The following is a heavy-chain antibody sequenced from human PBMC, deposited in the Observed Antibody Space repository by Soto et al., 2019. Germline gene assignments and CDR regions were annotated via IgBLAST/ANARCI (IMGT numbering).Heavy chain of an antibody. V-gene: IGHV1-46*03. Sequence: SVKVSCKASGYTFTNHYKYCVRQAPGQGLEYVGIINTRGGSTSNAQKFHGRVTMTRDTSTSTVYMEWTSLRLDDTAVYYCSREFQPCSSTNCPSGYRGQVTLVTVSS. CDR3: SREFQPCSSTNCPSGY. J-gene: IGHJ4*02. D-gene: IGHD2-2*01. CDR2: INTRGGST. CDR1: GYTFTNHY.